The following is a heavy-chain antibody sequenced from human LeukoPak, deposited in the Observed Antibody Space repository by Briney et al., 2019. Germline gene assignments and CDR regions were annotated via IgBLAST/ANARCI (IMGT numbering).Heavy chain of an antibody. CDR3: ATPGGLVIPSSPFDI. V-gene: IGHV1-45*02. Sequence: GASVKVSCKASGYTFTYRYLHWVRQAPGQALEWMGWITPFNGNTNYAQKFQDRVTITRDRSMSAAYKELSSLRSEDTAMYYCATPGGLVIPSSPFDIWGQGTMVTVSS. CDR1: GYTFTYRY. CDR2: ITPFNGNT. J-gene: IGHJ3*02. D-gene: IGHD3-9*01.